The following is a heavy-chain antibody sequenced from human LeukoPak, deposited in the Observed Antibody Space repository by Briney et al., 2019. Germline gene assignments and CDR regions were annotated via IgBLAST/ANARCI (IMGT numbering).Heavy chain of an antibody. CDR2: IYHSGST. CDR1: GGSISSGGYS. D-gene: IGHD3-16*01. CDR3: ARGGTWFDP. V-gene: IGHV4-30-2*01. J-gene: IGHJ5*02. Sequence: SGTLSLTCAVSGGSISSGGYSWSWIRQPPGKGLEWIGYIYHSGSTYYNPSLKSRVTISVDRSKNQFSLKLSSVTAADTAVYYCARGGTWFDPWGQGTLVTVSS.